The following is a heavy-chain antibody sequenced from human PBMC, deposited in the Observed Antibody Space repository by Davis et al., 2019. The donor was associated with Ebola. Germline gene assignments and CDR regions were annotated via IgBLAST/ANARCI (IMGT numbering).Heavy chain of an antibody. D-gene: IGHD3-10*01. V-gene: IGHV3-53*05. CDR2: IYSGGSP. J-gene: IGHJ4*02. CDR1: GFSVSDFF. CDR3: ARDRYGERYFDY. Sequence: GESLKISCATSGFSVSDFFMSWVRQAPGKGLEWVSVIYSGGSPYYADSVKGRFTISRDNSKNTLYLQMNSLRAEDTAVYYCARDRYGERYFDYWGQGTLVTVSS.